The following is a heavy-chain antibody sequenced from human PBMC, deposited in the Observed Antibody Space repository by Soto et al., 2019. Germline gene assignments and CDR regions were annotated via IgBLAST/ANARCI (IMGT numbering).Heavy chain of an antibody. CDR1: GFTFSSYE. V-gene: IGHV3-48*03. J-gene: IGHJ4*02. CDR3: ARAMVRGVLF. D-gene: IGHD3-10*01. Sequence: EVQLVESGGGLVQPGGSLRLSCAASGFTFSSYEMNLVRQAPGKGLEWVSYISSSGSTIYYADSVKGRFTISRDNAKNSLYLQMNSRRAEDTAVYYCARAMVRGVLFWGQGTLVTVSS. CDR2: ISSSGSTI.